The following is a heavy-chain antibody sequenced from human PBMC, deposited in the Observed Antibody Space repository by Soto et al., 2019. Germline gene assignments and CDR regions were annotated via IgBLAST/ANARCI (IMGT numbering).Heavy chain of an antibody. D-gene: IGHD2-15*01. Sequence: QVQLVQSGAEVKKPGASVKVSCKASGYTFTSYGISWVRHAPGQGLEWMGWISAYNGNTNYAQKLQGRVTMTTDTSKSTAYMELMSLRSDDTAVYYWERDIPCSGGSCYSFWGQGALVTVSS. V-gene: IGHV1-18*01. CDR2: ISAYNGNT. CDR3: ERDIPCSGGSCYSF. CDR1: GYTFTSYG. J-gene: IGHJ4*02.